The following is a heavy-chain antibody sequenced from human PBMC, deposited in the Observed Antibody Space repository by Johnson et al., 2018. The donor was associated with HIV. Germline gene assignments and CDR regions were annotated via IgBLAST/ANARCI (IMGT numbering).Heavy chain of an antibody. CDR2: IRYDGSNK. V-gene: IGHV3-30*02. J-gene: IGHJ3*02. CDR3: TTGLSWNDAFHI. CDR1: GFTFSTYG. D-gene: IGHD1-1*01. Sequence: QMQLVESGGGVVQPGRSLRLSCAASGFTFSTYGMHWVRQAPGKGLEWVAFIRYDGSNKYYADSVKGRFTISRDNSKNTLYLQMNRLRAEDTALYYCTTGLSWNDAFHIWAQGTMVNVSS.